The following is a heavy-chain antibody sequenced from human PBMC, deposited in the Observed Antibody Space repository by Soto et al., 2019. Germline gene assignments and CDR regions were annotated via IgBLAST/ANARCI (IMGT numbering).Heavy chain of an antibody. CDR3: ASSHCGGDCYWDYYYYGMDV. Sequence: SETLSLTCAVSGGSISSGGYSWSWIRQPPGKGLEWIGYIYHSGSTYYNPSLKSRVTISVDRSKNQFSLKLSSVTAADTAVYYCASSHCGGDCYWDYYYYGMDVWGQGTTVTVSS. CDR2: IYHSGST. D-gene: IGHD2-21*02. CDR1: GGSISSGGYS. J-gene: IGHJ6*02. V-gene: IGHV4-30-2*01.